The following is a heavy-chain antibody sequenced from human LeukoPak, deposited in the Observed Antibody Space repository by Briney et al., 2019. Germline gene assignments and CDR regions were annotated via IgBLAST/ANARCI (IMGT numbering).Heavy chain of an antibody. CDR2: INPNNGDP. Sequence: ASVKVSCKASGYTFTGYYMHWVRQAPGQGLEWMGCINPNNGDPHYAQKFQGRVTMTRDTSINTAYMELSSLRSDDTAFYYCTRDASRTHFDSWGQGTLVTVSS. CDR1: GYTFTGYY. J-gene: IGHJ4*02. D-gene: IGHD6-13*01. V-gene: IGHV1-2*02. CDR3: TRDASRTHFDS.